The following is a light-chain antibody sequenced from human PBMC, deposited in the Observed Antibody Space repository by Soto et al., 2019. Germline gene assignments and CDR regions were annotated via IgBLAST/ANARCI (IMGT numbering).Light chain of an antibody. J-gene: IGLJ3*02. Sequence: QSALTQPASVSGSPGQSIAISCTGTSSEVGGYNHVSWYQQHPGKAPKLMIYEVYNRPSGVPNRFSGSKSGNTASLTISGLQAEDEADYYCSSYTGSSTWVFGGGTKLTVL. CDR3: SSYTGSSTWV. V-gene: IGLV2-14*01. CDR1: SSEVGGYNH. CDR2: EVY.